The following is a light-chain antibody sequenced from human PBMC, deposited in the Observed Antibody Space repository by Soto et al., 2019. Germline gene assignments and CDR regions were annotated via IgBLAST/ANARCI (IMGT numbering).Light chain of an antibody. CDR1: QGISSY. CDR2: AAS. CDR3: QRQNSYPPT. J-gene: IGKJ2*01. Sequence: IQLTQSPSSLSASVEDRVTITCQASQGISSYFRWYQQKPGKAPRFLIYAASTLQTGVPSRFSGSGSGTEVTLPISSLQPEEFATNFCQRQNSYPPTLGQGTELEIK. V-gene: IGKV1-9*01.